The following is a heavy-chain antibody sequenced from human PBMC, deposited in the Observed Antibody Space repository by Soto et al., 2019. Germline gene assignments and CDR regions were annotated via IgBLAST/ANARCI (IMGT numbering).Heavy chain of an antibody. Sequence: SLSLSCAASGFTLSSHGMHWVRQAPGKGLEWVAVIWYDGSNKYYADSVKGRFTISRDNSKNTLYLQMNSLRAEDTAVYYCARDKNWNYFDYWGQGTLVTVSS. D-gene: IGHD1-1*01. CDR2: IWYDGSNK. V-gene: IGHV3-33*01. J-gene: IGHJ4*02. CDR1: GFTLSSHG. CDR3: ARDKNWNYFDY.